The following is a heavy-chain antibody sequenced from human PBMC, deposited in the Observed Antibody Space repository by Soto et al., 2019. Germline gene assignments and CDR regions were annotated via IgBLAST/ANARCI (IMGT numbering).Heavy chain of an antibody. CDR2: IYWDDDK. CDR1: GFSLSTSGVG. D-gene: IGHD6-6*01. Sequence: SGPTLVKPTQTLTLTCTFSGFSLSTSGVGVGWIRQPPGKALEWLALIYWDDDKRYSPFLKSRLTITKDPSKNQVVLPMTNMDPVDTATYYCAHSNYIIAARYFDYWGQGTLVTVSS. V-gene: IGHV2-5*02. J-gene: IGHJ4*02. CDR3: AHSNYIIAARYFDY.